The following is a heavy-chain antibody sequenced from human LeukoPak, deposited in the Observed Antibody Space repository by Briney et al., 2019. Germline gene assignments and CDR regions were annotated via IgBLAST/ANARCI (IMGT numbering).Heavy chain of an antibody. Sequence: GGSLRLSCAASGFTFSSYAMSWVRQAPGKGLEWVSAISGSGGSTYYADAENGRFTISSDNSKNTLYLQMNSLRAEDTAVYYCAKDPSSGWYAYNWFDLWGQGTLVTVSS. CDR2: ISGSGGST. J-gene: IGHJ5*02. CDR3: AKDPSSGWYAYNWFDL. CDR1: GFTFSSYA. D-gene: IGHD6-19*01. V-gene: IGHV3-23*01.